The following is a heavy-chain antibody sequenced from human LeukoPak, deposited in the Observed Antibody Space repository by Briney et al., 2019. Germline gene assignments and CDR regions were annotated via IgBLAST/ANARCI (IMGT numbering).Heavy chain of an antibody. CDR2: INPNSGGT. D-gene: IGHD6-13*01. J-gene: IGHJ4*02. CDR3: ARWGPEQLAVYYFDY. CDR1: GYTFTGYY. Sequence: ASVKVSCKASGYTFTGYYMHWVRQAPGQGLEWMGWINPNSGGTNYAQKFQGWVTMTRDTSISTAYMELSRLRSDDTAVYCCARWGPEQLAVYYFDYWGQGTLVTVSS. V-gene: IGHV1-2*04.